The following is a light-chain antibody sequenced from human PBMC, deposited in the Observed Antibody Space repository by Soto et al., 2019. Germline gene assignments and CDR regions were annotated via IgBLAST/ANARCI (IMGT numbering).Light chain of an antibody. CDR1: SSNIGDNN. CDR3: ATWDDRPTVIYV. J-gene: IGLJ1*01. V-gene: IGLV1-44*01. CDR2: AND. Sequence: QSVLTQPPSASGTPGQRVTISCSGSSSNIGDNNVNWYQKLPGTAPKLLIFANDQRPSGVPDRFSGSKSGTSVSLVISGLQSEDEAYYYCATWDDRPTVIYVFGTGTKVTVL.